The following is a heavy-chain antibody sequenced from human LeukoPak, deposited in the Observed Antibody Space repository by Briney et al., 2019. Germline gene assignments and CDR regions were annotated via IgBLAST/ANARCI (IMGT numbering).Heavy chain of an antibody. CDR2: SGTSGDT. Sequence: HGGSLRLSCAASGFTFSSYAMNRVRQSPGKGLESFSASGTSGDTYSGDSVKGRFTISRDNAKNTVYLQMSSLRVEDTAVYYCATKTPGNRPFDYWGQGILVTVSS. D-gene: IGHD4-23*01. J-gene: IGHJ4*02. CDR3: ATKTPGNRPFDY. CDR1: GFTFSSYA. V-gene: IGHV3-23*01.